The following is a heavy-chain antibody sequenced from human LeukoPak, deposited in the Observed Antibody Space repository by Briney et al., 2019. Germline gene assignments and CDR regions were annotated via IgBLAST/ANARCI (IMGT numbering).Heavy chain of an antibody. J-gene: IGHJ6*02. CDR3: ARDDFWSGYELLTDYYGMDV. V-gene: IGHV1-69*04. Sequence: SVKVSCKAPGGTFSSYAISWVRQAPGQGLEWMGRIIPILGIANYAQKFQGRVTITADKSTSTAYMELSSLRSEDTAVYYCARDDFWSGYELLTDYYGMDVRGQGTTVTVSS. CDR1: GGTFSSYA. CDR2: IIPILGIA. D-gene: IGHD3-3*01.